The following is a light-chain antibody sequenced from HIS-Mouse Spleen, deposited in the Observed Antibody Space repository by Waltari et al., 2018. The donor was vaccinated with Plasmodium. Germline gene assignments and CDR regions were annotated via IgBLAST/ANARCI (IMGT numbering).Light chain of an antibody. J-gene: IGLJ3*02. Sequence: SYELTQPPSVSVSPGQTARITCSGDALPKKYAYWYQQKSGQAPVRVIYEDSKRPSVIPERFSGSSSWTMATMTISGAQVEDEADYYGYSTDSSGNHRVFGGGTKLTVL. CDR3: YSTDSSGNHRV. CDR1: ALPKKY. V-gene: IGLV3-10*01. CDR2: EDS.